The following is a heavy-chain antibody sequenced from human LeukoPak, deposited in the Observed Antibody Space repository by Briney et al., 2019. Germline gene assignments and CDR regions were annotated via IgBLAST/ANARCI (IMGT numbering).Heavy chain of an antibody. Sequence: GGSLRLSCAASGFTFSSYEMNWVRQAPGKGLEWVSYTSSSGSTIYYADSVKGRFTISRDNAKNSLYLQMNSLRAEDTAVYYCARAPGYAPGRNDYWGQGTLVTVSS. CDR3: ARAPGYAPGRNDY. CDR2: TSSSGSTI. V-gene: IGHV3-48*03. CDR1: GFTFSSYE. J-gene: IGHJ4*02. D-gene: IGHD3-16*01.